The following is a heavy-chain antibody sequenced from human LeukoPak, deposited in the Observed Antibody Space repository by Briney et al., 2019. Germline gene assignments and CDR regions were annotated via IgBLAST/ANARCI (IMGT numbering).Heavy chain of an antibody. J-gene: IGHJ6*03. CDR3: ARESSGTYYNPLGYMDV. CDR1: GGSIDIYY. D-gene: IGHD3-10*01. V-gene: IGHV4-4*07. CDR2: IFASGIT. Sequence: SETLSLTCTVSGGSIDIYYWNWIRQPAGKGLEWVGRIFASGITNYNPSLKSRVTMSVDTSKNQFSLNLSSATAADTAVYYCARESSGTYYNPLGYMDVWGKGTTVTVSS.